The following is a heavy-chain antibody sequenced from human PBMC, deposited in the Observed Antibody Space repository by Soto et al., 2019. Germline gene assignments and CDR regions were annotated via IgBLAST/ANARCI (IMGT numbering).Heavy chain of an antibody. Sequence: GESLKISCKGSGYSFTSYWISWVRQMPGKGLEWMGRIDPSDSYTNYSPSFQGHVTISADKSISTAYLQWSSLKASETAMYYCARHVRYCRSTSCYYYYGLDVWGQGNKVSVS. J-gene: IGHJ6*02. V-gene: IGHV5-10-1*01. D-gene: IGHD2-2*01. CDR1: GYSFTSYW. CDR3: ARHVRYCRSTSCYYYYGLDV. CDR2: IDPSDSYT.